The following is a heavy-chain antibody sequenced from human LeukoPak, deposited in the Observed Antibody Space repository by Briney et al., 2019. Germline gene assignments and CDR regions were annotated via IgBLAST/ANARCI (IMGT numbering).Heavy chain of an antibody. D-gene: IGHD3-10*01. CDR1: GYTFTCYY. Sequence: GASVKVSCKASGYTFTCYYMHWVRQAPGQGLEWMGWINPNSGGTNYAQKFQGRVTMTRDTSISTAYMELSRLISDDTAVYYCARVELARITMVRGVIITYGAFDYWGQGTLVTVSS. CDR2: INPNSGGT. CDR3: ARVELARITMVRGVIITYGAFDY. V-gene: IGHV1-2*02. J-gene: IGHJ4*02.